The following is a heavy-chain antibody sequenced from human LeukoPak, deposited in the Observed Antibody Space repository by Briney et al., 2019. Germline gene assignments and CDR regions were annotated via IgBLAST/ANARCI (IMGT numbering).Heavy chain of an antibody. V-gene: IGHV1-69*04. J-gene: IGHJ5*02. Sequence: SVKVSCKASGGTFSSYAISWVRQAPGQGLEWMGRIIPILGIANYAQKFQGRVTITADKSTSTAYMELSSLRSEDTAVYYCARSVVVAAISGANWFDPWGQGTLVTVSS. CDR1: GGTFSSYA. CDR2: IIPILGIA. CDR3: ARSVVVAAISGANWFDP. D-gene: IGHD2-15*01.